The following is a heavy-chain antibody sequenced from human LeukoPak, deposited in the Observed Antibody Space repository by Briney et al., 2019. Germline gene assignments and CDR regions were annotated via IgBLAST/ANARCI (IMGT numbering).Heavy chain of an antibody. CDR3: ARDWYHAIDY. V-gene: IGHV3-23*01. CDR2: ISGSGDNT. CDR1: GFTFSSYA. D-gene: IGHD2-2*01. Sequence: GGSLRLSCAASGFTFSSYAMTWVRQAPGKGLEWVSAISGSGDNTFYADVVKGRFTISRDNAKNTLYLQMNSLRAEDTAVYYCARDWYHAIDYWGQGTLVTVSS. J-gene: IGHJ4*02.